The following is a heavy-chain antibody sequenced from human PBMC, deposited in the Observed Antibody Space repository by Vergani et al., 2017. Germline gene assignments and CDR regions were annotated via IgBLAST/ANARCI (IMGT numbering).Heavy chain of an antibody. J-gene: IGHJ6*03. Sequence: QLQLQESGPGLVKPSETLSLTCTVSGGSISSSSYYWGWIRQPPGKGLEWIGSIYYSGSTYYNPSLKSRVTISVDTSKNQFSLKLSSVTAADTAVYYCARGGRYSSYPRYYYMDVWGKGTTVTVSS. V-gene: IGHV4-39*01. CDR1: GGSISSSSYY. D-gene: IGHD6-13*01. CDR3: ARGGRYSSYPRYYYMDV. CDR2: IYYSGST.